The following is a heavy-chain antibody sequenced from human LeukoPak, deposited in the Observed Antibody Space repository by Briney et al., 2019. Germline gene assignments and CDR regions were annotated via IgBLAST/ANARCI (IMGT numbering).Heavy chain of an antibody. J-gene: IGHJ1*01. Sequence: GGSLRLSCAASGFTFSSYAMSWVRQAPGKGLEWVSAISGSGGSTYYADSVKGRFTISRDNSKNTLYLQMNSLRAEDTAVYYCAKALDILTVYYAFQHWGQGTLVTVSS. CDR1: GFTFSSYA. D-gene: IGHD3-9*01. CDR2: ISGSGGST. V-gene: IGHV3-23*01. CDR3: AKALDILTVYYAFQH.